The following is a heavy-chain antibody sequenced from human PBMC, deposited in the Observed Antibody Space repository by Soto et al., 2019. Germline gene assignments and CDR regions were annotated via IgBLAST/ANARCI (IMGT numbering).Heavy chain of an antibody. J-gene: IGHJ4*02. V-gene: IGHV1-8*01. Sequence: ASVKVSCKASEYTFTSYDINWVRHATGQGLEWMGWMNPNSGNTGYAQKFQGRVTMTRNTSISTAYMELSSLRSEDTAVYYCARPGYSRNDWDRAHFDYWGQGTMVTVSS. CDR2: MNPNSGNT. D-gene: IGHD5-12*01. CDR3: ARPGYSRNDWDRAHFDY. CDR1: EYTFTSYD.